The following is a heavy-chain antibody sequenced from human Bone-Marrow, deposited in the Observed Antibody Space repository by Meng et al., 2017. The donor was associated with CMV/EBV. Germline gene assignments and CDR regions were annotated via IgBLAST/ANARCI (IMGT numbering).Heavy chain of an antibody. Sequence: ASVKFSCKASGGTFSSYAISWVRQAPGQGLEWMGGIIPNSGGTNYAQKFQGRVTMTRDTSSSAAYMELSRLRSVDTAVYYCASGWKLRYFDWFYWGQGNLVTVSS. J-gene: IGHJ4*02. V-gene: IGHV1-2*02. D-gene: IGHD3-9*01. CDR2: IIPNSGGT. CDR3: ASGWKLRYFDWFY. CDR1: GGTFSSYA.